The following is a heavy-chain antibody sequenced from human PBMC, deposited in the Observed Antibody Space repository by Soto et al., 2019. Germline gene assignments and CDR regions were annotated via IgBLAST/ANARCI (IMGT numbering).Heavy chain of an antibody. CDR2: TYYRSKWFN. V-gene: IGHV6-1*01. CDR1: GDSVSNNSAA. D-gene: IGHD2-15*01. J-gene: IGHJ5*01. Sequence: PSQTLSLTCGISGDSVSNNSAAWNWISQSPSRGLEWLGRTYYRSKWFNDYAVSVKSRITISPDTSKNQFSLQLNSVTPEDTAIYYFARDPRALLHVFDSWGQGTLVIVSS. CDR3: ARDPRALLHVFDS.